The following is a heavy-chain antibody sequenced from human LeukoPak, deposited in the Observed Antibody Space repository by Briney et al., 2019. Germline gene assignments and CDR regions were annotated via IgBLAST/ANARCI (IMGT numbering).Heavy chain of an antibody. D-gene: IGHD1-26*01. CDR1: GGSISSGSYY. V-gene: IGHV4-61*02. Sequence: PSETLSLTCTVSGGSISSGSYYWSWIRQPAGKGLEWIGRIYTSGSTNYNPSLKSRFTISVDTSKNQFSLKLSSVTAADTAVYYCARAIEQVVGIGYFDYWGQGTLVTVSS. CDR3: ARAIEQVVGIGYFDY. J-gene: IGHJ4*02. CDR2: IYTSGST.